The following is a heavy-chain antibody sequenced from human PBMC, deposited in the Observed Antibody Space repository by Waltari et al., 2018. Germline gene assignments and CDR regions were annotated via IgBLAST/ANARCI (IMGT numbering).Heavy chain of an antibody. D-gene: IGHD4-4*01. CDR3: AKRRVDYSNGFDY. J-gene: IGHJ4*02. CDR2: IRYDGSNK. Sequence: QVQLVESGGGVVQPGGSLRLSCAASGFTFSSYGMHWVRQAPGKGLEWVAVIRYDGSNKYYADSVKGRFTISRDNSKNTLYLPMNSLRAEYTAVYYCAKRRVDYSNGFDYWGQGTLVTVSS. V-gene: IGHV3-30*02. CDR1: GFTFSSYG.